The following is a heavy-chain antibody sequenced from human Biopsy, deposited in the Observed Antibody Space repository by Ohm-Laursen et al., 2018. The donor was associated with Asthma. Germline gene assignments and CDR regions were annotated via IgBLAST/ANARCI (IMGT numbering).Heavy chain of an antibody. CDR1: GFSFSNYG. Sequence: SLRLSCAASGFSFSNYGMHWVRQAPGKGLDWVAVISFDGTNRNYTDSVKGRFTISRDNPRNTLHLEMNSLRAEDTAVYFCAKEVFPGWELRPGPDSRGQGTLVTVSS. J-gene: IGHJ4*02. CDR3: AKEVFPGWELRPGPDS. D-gene: IGHD1-26*01. V-gene: IGHV3-30*18. CDR2: ISFDGTNR.